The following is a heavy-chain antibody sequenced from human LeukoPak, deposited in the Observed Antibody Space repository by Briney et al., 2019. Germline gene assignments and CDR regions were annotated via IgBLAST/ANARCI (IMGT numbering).Heavy chain of an antibody. J-gene: IGHJ4*02. Sequence: PGGSLRLSCAASGFTFSRYAMHWVRQAPGKGLEWVAVISSDGSNKYYADSVKGRFTISRDNAKNSLYLQMDSLRAEDTAVYYCVRDPHIVVVPAARVYYFDYWGQGTLVTVSS. CDR3: VRDPHIVVVPAARVYYFDY. V-gene: IGHV3-30-3*01. CDR1: GFTFSRYA. D-gene: IGHD2-2*01. CDR2: ISSDGSNK.